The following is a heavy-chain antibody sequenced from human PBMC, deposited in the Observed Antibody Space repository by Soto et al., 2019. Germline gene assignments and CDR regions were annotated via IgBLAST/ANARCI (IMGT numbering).Heavy chain of an antibody. CDR3: ARTDRDFYGLDV. J-gene: IGHJ6*02. CDR1: GFTFRNYD. Sequence: EVQLVESGGGLVQPGGSLRLSCEASGFTFRNYDMHWVRQGTGKGLEWVSGISAAGDPDYADSVERRFTISRENAQNSFFLQMNSLRVGDTAVYYCARTDRDFYGLDVWDQGTTVIVSS. CDR2: ISAAGDP. V-gene: IGHV3-13*05.